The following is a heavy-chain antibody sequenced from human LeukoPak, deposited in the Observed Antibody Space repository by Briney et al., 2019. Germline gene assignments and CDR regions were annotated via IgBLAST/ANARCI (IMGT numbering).Heavy chain of an antibody. D-gene: IGHD5-18*01. CDR2: IYYSGST. J-gene: IGHJ4*02. CDR3: ARGGEGYPLPHYFDY. Sequence: SETLSLTCTVSGGSISSYYWSWIRQPPGKGLEWIGYIYYSGSTNYNPSLKSRVTISVDTSKNQFSLKLTSVTAADTAVYYCARGGEGYPLPHYFDYWGQGPRSPSPQ. V-gene: IGHV4-59*01. CDR1: GGSISSYY.